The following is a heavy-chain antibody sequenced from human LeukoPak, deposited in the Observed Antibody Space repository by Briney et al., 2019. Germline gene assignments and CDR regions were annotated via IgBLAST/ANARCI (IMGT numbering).Heavy chain of an antibody. Sequence: SETLSLTCAVSGYSISSGYYGGWIRQPPGKGLEWIGSIYHSGSTYYNPSLKSRVTISVDTSKNQFSLKLSSVTAADTAVYYCARQGVYGDYGTNLYYFDYWGQGTLVTVSS. CDR1: GYSISSGYY. V-gene: IGHV4-38-2*01. CDR2: IYHSGST. D-gene: IGHD4-17*01. J-gene: IGHJ4*02. CDR3: ARQGVYGDYGTNLYYFDY.